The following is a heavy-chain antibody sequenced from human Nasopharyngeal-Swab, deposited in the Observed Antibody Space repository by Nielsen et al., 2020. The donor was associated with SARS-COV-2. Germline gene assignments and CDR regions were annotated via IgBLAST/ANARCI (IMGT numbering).Heavy chain of an antibody. J-gene: IGHJ6*02. D-gene: IGHD3-3*01. CDR2: ISGSGGST. Sequence: TLSLPCAASGVTFSCYAMSWARQAPGKGLGWVSAISGSGGSTYYADSVKGRFTISRDNSKNTLYLQMNSLRAEDTAVYYCAKPVALEWLLYSENYYYYGMDVWGQGTTVTVSS. CDR1: GVTFSCYA. CDR3: AKPVALEWLLYSENYYYYGMDV. V-gene: IGHV3-23*01.